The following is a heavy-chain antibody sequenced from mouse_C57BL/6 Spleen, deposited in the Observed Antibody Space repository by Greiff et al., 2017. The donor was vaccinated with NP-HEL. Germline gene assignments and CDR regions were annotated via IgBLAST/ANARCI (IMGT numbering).Heavy chain of an antibody. CDR3: ARRGLLRDYFDY. V-gene: IGHV5-12*01. D-gene: IGHD1-1*01. Sequence: DVMLVESGGGLVQPGGSLKLSCAASGFTFSDYYMYWVRQTPEKRLEWVAYISNGGGSTYYPDTVKGRFTISRDNAKITLYLQMSRLKSEDTAMYYCARRGLLRDYFDYWGQGTTLTVSS. CDR1: GFTFSDYY. J-gene: IGHJ2*01. CDR2: ISNGGGST.